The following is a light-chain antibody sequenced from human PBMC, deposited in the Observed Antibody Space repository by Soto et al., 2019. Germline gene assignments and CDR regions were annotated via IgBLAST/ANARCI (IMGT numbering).Light chain of an antibody. V-gene: IGLV1-44*01. CDR1: TSNIGGNS. Sequence: QSVLTQPPSASGAPGQRVTISCSGSTSNIGGNSVHWYHQLPRAAPKLLIYGDNQRLSGVPDRVSGSKSGTSASLAISGLQSEDEANYYCAAWYESLNGLVFGGGTKLTVL. CDR3: AAWYESLNGLV. CDR2: GDN. J-gene: IGLJ3*02.